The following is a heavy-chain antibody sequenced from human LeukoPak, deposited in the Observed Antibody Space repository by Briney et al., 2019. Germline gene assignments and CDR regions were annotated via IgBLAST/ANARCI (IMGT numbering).Heavy chain of an antibody. CDR3: ARHDLDSGTPGYGMDV. V-gene: IGHV5-51*01. D-gene: IGHD1-14*01. CDR2: IYPGTSDT. Sequence: PGESLKISCKGSGYNFNTYWIGWARQMPGKGLEWMGIIYPGTSDTRYGPSFEGQVTISADKSISTTYLQWSSLKASDTAMYNCARHDLDSGTPGYGMDVWGQGTTVSVAS. CDR1: GYNFNTYW. J-gene: IGHJ6*02.